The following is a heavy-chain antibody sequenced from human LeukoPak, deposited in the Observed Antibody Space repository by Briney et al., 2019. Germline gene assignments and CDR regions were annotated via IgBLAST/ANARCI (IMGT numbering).Heavy chain of an antibody. J-gene: IGHJ4*02. Sequence: GASVKVSCKASGYTFTSYGISWVRQAPGQGLEWMGWISAYNGNTNYAQKLQGRVTMTTDTSTITAYMELRSLRSDDTAVYYCARAPSHGERMVYAVDYWGQGTLVTVSS. CDR1: GYTFTSYG. V-gene: IGHV1-18*01. D-gene: IGHD2-8*01. CDR2: ISAYNGNT. CDR3: ARAPSHGERMVYAVDY.